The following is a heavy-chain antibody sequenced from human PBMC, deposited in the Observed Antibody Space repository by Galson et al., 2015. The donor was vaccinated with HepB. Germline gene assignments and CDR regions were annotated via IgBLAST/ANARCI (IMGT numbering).Heavy chain of an antibody. J-gene: IGHJ2*01. CDR2: ISGSGGST. CDR1: GFTFSSYA. V-gene: IGHV3-23*01. D-gene: IGHD3-22*01. Sequence: SLRLSCAASGFTFSSYAMSWVRQAPGKGLEWVSAISGSGGSTYYADSVKGRFTISRDNSKNTLYLQMNSLRAEDTAVYYCARSTYYYGSYWYFDLWGRGTLVTVSS. CDR3: ARSTYYYGSYWYFDL.